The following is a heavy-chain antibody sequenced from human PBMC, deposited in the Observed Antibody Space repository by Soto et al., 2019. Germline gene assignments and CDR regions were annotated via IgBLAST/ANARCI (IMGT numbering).Heavy chain of an antibody. D-gene: IGHD1-7*01. CDR1: GYTFINYF. Sequence: QARLLQSGAEVKKPGASVKVSCKASGYTFINYFIHWVRQAPGQRLEWIGIVDPSRGSADYAQKFQGRVTMTTDVSTRTVFMDLSSLRSEDTAVYYCARPLIGNTVDLWGQGTTVIVSS. V-gene: IGHV1-46*01. CDR2: VDPSRGSA. CDR3: ARPLIGNTVDL. J-gene: IGHJ3*01.